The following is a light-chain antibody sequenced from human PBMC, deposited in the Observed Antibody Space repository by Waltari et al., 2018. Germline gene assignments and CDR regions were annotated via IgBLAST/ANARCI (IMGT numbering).Light chain of an antibody. CDR3: QQRRDWPLT. CDR2: DTS. Sequence: DIVLTQSPAILSLSPGERDSFSCRASQSVTNYLAWYQQKPGQAPRLLIYDTSNRATGIPARFSGSGFGTDFTLTISSLEPEDFAVYYCQQRRDWPLTFGGGTKVEIK. V-gene: IGKV3-11*01. J-gene: IGKJ4*01. CDR1: QSVTNY.